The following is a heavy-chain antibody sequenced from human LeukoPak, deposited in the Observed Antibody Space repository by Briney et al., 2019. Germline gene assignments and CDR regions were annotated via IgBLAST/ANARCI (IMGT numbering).Heavy chain of an antibody. Sequence: ESGPTLVKPTQPLTLTCTFSGFSLSTRGVGVGWIRQPPVKALECLALSYWNEEKRYTPSRKSRLTITKDTSKNHVVLAMTNVDPVDTGTYYCAHSHPAIITAVNRYFDYWGQGTLVTVSS. CDR1: GFSLSTRGVG. D-gene: IGHD3-10*01. CDR3: AHSHPAIITAVNRYFDY. CDR2: SYWNEEK. J-gene: IGHJ4*02. V-gene: IGHV2-5*01.